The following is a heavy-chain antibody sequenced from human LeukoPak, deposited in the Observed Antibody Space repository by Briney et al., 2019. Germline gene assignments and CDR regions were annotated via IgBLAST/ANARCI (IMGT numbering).Heavy chain of an antibody. CDR3: AKDQSYYYDSSGYYPDAFDI. V-gene: IGHV3-23*01. J-gene: IGHJ3*02. D-gene: IGHD3-22*01. Sequence: RPGGSLRLSCAASGFTFSSYAMSWVRQAPGKGLEWVSAISGSGGSTYYADSVKGRFTISRDNSKNTLYLQMNSLRAEDTAVYYCAKDQSYYYDSSGYYPDAFDIWGQGTMVTVSS. CDR2: ISGSGGST. CDR1: GFTFSSYA.